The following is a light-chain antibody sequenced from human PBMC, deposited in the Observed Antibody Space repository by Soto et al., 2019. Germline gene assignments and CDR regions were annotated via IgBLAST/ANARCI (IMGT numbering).Light chain of an antibody. V-gene: IGKV3-15*01. J-gene: IGKJ1*01. CDR3: QQYDNWPPWT. CDR1: QRVRSN. Sequence: EIVMPQSPGTLSVSPGERATLSCRASQRVRSNLAWYQQKPGQAPRLLIYGASTRVTGIPARFSGSGSGTEFTLTISRLQSEDFAVYYCQQYDNWPPWTFGQGTKVAIK. CDR2: GAS.